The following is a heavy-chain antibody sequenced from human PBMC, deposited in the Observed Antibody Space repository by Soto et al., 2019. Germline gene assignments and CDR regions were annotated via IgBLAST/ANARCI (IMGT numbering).Heavy chain of an antibody. J-gene: IGHJ4*02. CDR1: GYTFTSYG. D-gene: IGHD1-1*01. CDR2: ISAHNGNT. Sequence: QVHLVQSGAEVKKPGASVKVSCKASGYTFTSYGITWVRQAPGQGLEWMGWISAHNGNTDYAQKPQGRVIVTRDTSTRTAYMELRSLISDDTAVYYCARGRYGDYWGQGALVTVSS. CDR3: ARGRYGDY. V-gene: IGHV1-18*01.